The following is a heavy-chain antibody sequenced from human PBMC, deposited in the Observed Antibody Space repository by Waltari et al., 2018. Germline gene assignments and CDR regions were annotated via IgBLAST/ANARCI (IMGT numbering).Heavy chain of an antibody. CDR3: ARDLGSDYGNRDY. V-gene: IGHV1-2*06. CDR2: INPNSGDT. D-gene: IGHD4-17*01. J-gene: IGHJ4*02. Sequence: QALLVQSGAEVTKTGASMKVSFKASGYTFTGYYIQWVRRAPGQGLEWMGRINPNSGDTKYAQKFQGRVTLTRDTSINTAYMELSSLKSDDTAVYYCARDLGSDYGNRDYWGQGTLVTVPS. CDR1: GYTFTGYY.